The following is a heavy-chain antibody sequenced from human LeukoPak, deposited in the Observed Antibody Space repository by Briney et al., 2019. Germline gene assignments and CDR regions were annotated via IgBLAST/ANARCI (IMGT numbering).Heavy chain of an antibody. CDR1: GYTLTELS. CDR3: ARLRYYYDSSGYRIDY. CDR2: FDPEDGET. D-gene: IGHD3-22*01. J-gene: IGHJ4*02. Sequence: ASVKVSCKVSGYTLTELSMHWVRQAPGKGLEWMGGFDPEDGETIYAQKFQGRVTMTEDTSTDTAYMELSSLRSEDTAVYYCARLRYYYDSSGYRIDYWGQGTLVTVSS. V-gene: IGHV1-24*01.